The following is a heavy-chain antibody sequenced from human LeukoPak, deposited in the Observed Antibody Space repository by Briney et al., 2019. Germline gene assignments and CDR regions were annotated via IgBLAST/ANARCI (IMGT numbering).Heavy chain of an antibody. CDR2: IYYSGST. Sequence: SETLSLTCTVSGGSINNYYWSWIRQPPGKGLEWIGYIYYSGSTYYNPSLKSRVTISVDTSKNQFSLKLSSVTAADTAVYYCARGGSSSDYWGQGTLVTVSS. J-gene: IGHJ4*02. CDR3: ARGGSSSDY. D-gene: IGHD6-6*01. CDR1: GGSINNYY. V-gene: IGHV4-59*12.